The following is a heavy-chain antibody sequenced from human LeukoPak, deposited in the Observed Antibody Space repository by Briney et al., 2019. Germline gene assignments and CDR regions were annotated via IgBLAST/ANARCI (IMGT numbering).Heavy chain of an antibody. CDR1: GDSVSNKSGA. J-gene: IGHJ4*02. CDR3: ARDARATWDHFDF. V-gene: IGHV6-1*01. D-gene: IGHD1-1*01. CDR2: TYYRSEWFT. Sequence: HSQTLSLTCAMAGDSVSNKSGACTWIRQTPSRGLEWLGRTYYRSEWFTEYAVSVKSRITINPDTSKNQFSQHMNSVTPEDTALYYCARDARATWDHFDFCGQGTLVTVSS.